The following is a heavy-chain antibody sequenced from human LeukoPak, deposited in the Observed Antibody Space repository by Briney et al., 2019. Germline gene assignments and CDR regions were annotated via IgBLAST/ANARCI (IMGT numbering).Heavy chain of an antibody. J-gene: IGHJ4*02. D-gene: IGHD1/OR15-1a*01. CDR1: GLSLSNSR. CDR2: INQDGSKK. V-gene: IGHV3-7*01. Sequence: GGSLRLSCAATGLSLSNSRMTRDRQAPGKGPEWMANINQDGSKKNYVDAVEGRFTISRDNAKNPLYLQMNSLRAEDTAVYYCTRDFAFQQFNYWGQGTLVTVSS. CDR3: TRDFAFQQFNY.